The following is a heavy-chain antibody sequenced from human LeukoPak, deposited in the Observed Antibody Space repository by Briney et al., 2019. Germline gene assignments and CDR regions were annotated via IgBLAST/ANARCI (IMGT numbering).Heavy chain of an antibody. J-gene: IGHJ4*02. CDR1: GFTFSSYG. D-gene: IGHD3-22*01. CDR2: ISGSGGST. CDR3: AKPQPFYYYDGRGYFDY. V-gene: IGHV3-23*01. Sequence: GGSLRLLCAASGFTFSSYGMSWVRQAPGKGLEWVSAISGSGGSTYYADSVKGRFTISRDNSKNTLHLQMNSMTAEDAAVYYWAKPQPFYYYDGRGYFDYWGQGTLVTVSS.